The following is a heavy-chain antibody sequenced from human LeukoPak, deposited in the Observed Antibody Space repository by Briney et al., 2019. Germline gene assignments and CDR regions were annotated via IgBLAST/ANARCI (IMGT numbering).Heavy chain of an antibody. D-gene: IGHD2-15*01. V-gene: IGHV3-23*01. Sequence: PGGSLRLSCAASGFTFSSYGMSWVRQAPGKGLEWVSAISGSGGSTYYADSVKGRFTISRDNSKNTLYLQMNSLRAEDTAVYYCAKGASGSYCSGGSCYSGVIFGFDYWGQGTLVTVSS. J-gene: IGHJ4*02. CDR3: AKGASGSYCSGGSCYSGVIFGFDY. CDR1: GFTFSSYG. CDR2: ISGSGGST.